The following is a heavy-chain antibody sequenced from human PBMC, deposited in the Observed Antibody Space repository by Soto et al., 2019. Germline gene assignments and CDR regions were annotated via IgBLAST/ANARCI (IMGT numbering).Heavy chain of an antibody. CDR2: LYTVGTT. CDR1: GYSFSSSG. J-gene: IGHJ3*02. V-gene: IGHV3-53*01. CDR3: ARASKGSGYSPHAFDI. Sequence: WGPLRLSWGASGYSFSSSGVSGALQAQGKGLEWVSLLYTVGTTYYADSVKGRFTISRDNSKNTLYRQMSSLRAEDTAVYYCARASKGSGYSPHAFDIWGQGTMVTVSS. D-gene: IGHD3-22*01.